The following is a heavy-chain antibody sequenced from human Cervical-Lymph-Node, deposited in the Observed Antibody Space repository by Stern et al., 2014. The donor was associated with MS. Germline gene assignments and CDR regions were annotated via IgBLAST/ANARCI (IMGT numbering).Heavy chain of an antibody. CDR1: GYSFTNYW. V-gene: IGHV5-51*03. CDR2: IYPSDSNT. Sequence: VQLVQSGAEVKKPGESLKISCKTAGYSFTNYWIGWVRQTSGKGLEWMGLIYPSDSNTRSSPSFQGKVIISADKSIGTAYLQWRSLKASDSGIYYCARGAPPENWGQGTLVTVSS. D-gene: IGHD1-26*01. CDR3: ARGAPPEN. J-gene: IGHJ4*02.